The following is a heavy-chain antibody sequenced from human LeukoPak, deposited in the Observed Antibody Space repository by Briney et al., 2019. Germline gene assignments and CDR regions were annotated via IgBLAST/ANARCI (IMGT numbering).Heavy chain of an antibody. J-gene: IGHJ4*02. CDR3: AKDKRERGWAAGSFDY. CDR1: GFTFSSYA. V-gene: IGHV3-30*04. Sequence: PGGSLRLSCAASGFTFSSYAMHWVRQAPGKGLEWVAVISYGGSNKYYADSVKGRFTISRDNSKNTLYLQMNSLRAEDTAVYYCAKDKRERGWAAGSFDYWGQGTLVTVSS. D-gene: IGHD6-13*01. CDR2: ISYGGSNK.